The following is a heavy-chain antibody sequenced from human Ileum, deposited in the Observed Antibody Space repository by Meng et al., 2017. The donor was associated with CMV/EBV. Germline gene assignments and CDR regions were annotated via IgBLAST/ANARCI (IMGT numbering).Heavy chain of an antibody. CDR2: ISGSGLVT. D-gene: IGHD2-2*01. CDR1: GFAFSSNW. V-gene: IGHV3-23*01. J-gene: IGHJ4*02. Sequence: SCAASGFAFSSNWMTWVRQAPGRGLEWVSLISGSGLVTHYADSVKGRFTISRDNSKNTLYLQMNSLRAEDTAVYYCAKDPDCSSTSCYDYFDYWGQGTLVTVSS. CDR3: AKDPDCSSTSCYDYFDY.